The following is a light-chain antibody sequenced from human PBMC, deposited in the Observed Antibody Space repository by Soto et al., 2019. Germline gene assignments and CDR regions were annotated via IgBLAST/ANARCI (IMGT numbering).Light chain of an antibody. CDR1: SSDVGGYNY. Sequence: QSALTQPASVSGSPGQSITISCTGTSSDVGGYNYVSWYQQHPGKAPKLMIYEVSNRPSGVSNRFSGSKSGSTASLTISGLQAEDEADYYCSSYTISSTWVFGGGTQLTVL. V-gene: IGLV2-14*01. CDR3: SSYTISSTWV. CDR2: EVS. J-gene: IGLJ7*01.